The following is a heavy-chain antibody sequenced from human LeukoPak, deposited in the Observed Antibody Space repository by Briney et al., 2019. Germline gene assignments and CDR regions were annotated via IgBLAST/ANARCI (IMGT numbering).Heavy chain of an antibody. V-gene: IGHV1-18*01. J-gene: IGHJ3*02. CDR3: AREQLPTLIVGAIAFDI. D-gene: IGHD1-26*01. CDR2: VSAFNGNT. CDR1: GYTFTSYG. Sequence: ASVYLSCYSSGYTFTSYGNSRERQAPGQGLERKGGVSAFNGNTNYAQKVQGRITMITDTCTSTAYMVLRSMRSDGTEVYYWAREQLPTLIVGAIAFDIWGQGTMVTVSS.